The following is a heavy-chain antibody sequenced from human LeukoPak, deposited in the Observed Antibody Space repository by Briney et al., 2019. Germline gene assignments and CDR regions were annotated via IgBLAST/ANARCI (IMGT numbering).Heavy chain of an antibody. CDR1: GGTFSSYA. D-gene: IGHD2-2*01. Sequence: SVKVSCKASGGTFSSYAISWVRQAPGQGLERMGRIIPILGIANYAQKFQGRVTITADKSTSTAYMELSSLRSEDTAVYYCARDDIVVVPAALYGMDVWGQGTTVTVSS. CDR3: ARDDIVVVPAALYGMDV. J-gene: IGHJ6*02. V-gene: IGHV1-69*04. CDR2: IIPILGIA.